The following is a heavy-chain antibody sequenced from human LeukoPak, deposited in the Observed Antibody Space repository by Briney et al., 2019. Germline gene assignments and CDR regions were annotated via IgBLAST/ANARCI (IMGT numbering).Heavy chain of an antibody. CDR1: GFTFTDHY. Sequence: ATVKVSCKSSGFTFTDHYIHWVRQGPGQGLEWMGYIGPHSTFTSSPQEFQGRVTMTRDASMSTAYMELTRLTSDDTAVYYCVREGEGPLSKDFDYWGQGTLVTVSS. CDR3: VREGEGPLSKDFDY. J-gene: IGHJ4*02. CDR2: IGPHSTFT. D-gene: IGHD2/OR15-2a*01. V-gene: IGHV1-2*02.